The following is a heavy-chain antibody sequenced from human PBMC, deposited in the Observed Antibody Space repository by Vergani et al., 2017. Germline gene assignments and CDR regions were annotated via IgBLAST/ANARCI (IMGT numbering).Heavy chain of an antibody. J-gene: IGHJ6*03. Sequence: EVQLVESGGGVVRPGGSLRLSCAASGFSFNSYWMHWVRQVPGKGLLWVSRIKSDGSITAYADSVKGRFTISRDDSKNTLYLQMNSLKTEDTAVYYCTRCYQQLVPPLYYYYMDVWGKGTTVTVSS. CDR1: GFSFNSYW. V-gene: IGHV3-74*02. D-gene: IGHD6-13*01. CDR2: IKSDGSIT. CDR3: TRCYQQLVPPLYYYYMDV.